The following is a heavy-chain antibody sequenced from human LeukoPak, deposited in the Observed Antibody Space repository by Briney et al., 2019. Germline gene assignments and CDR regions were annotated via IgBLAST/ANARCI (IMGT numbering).Heavy chain of an antibody. J-gene: IGHJ3*02. CDR3: AKVRWSGYSFDI. V-gene: IGHV4-61*02. D-gene: IGHD3-3*01. Sequence: LSETLSLTCTVSGASIHSDTHSWSWSRQPAGMGLEWIGRLYTSGSTNYNPSLNSRVTITMDTSKNQFSLTLSSVTAADTALYYCAKVRWSGYSFDIWGHGTMVTVSS. CDR1: GASIHSDTHS. CDR2: LYTSGST.